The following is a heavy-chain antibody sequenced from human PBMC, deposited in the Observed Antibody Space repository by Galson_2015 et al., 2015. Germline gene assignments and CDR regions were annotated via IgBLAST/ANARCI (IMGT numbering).Heavy chain of an antibody. D-gene: IGHD2-21*02. CDR1: GFTFSTYA. V-gene: IGHV3-30-3*01. Sequence: SLRLSCAASGFTFSTYAMHWVRQAPGKGLEWVAVISYDGSNKYYADSVKGRFTISRDNSKNTLYLQMNSLRAEDTAVYYCARDHEEEHIVVVTAMGFDYWGQGTLVTVSS. J-gene: IGHJ4*02. CDR3: ARDHEEEHIVVVTAMGFDY. CDR2: ISYDGSNK.